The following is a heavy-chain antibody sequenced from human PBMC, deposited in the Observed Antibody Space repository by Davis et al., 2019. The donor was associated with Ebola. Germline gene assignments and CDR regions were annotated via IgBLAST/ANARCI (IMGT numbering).Heavy chain of an antibody. CDR2: IYHSGST. CDR3: ARGLSSGYYYYFDY. J-gene: IGHJ4*02. V-gene: IGHV4-4*02. Sequence: MPSETLSLTCAVSGGSISSSNWWSWVRQPPGKGLEWIGEIYHSGSTNYNPSLKSRVTISVDTSKNQFSLKLSSVTAADTAVYYCARGLSSGYYYYFDYWGQGTLVTVSS. D-gene: IGHD3-22*01. CDR1: GGSISSSNW.